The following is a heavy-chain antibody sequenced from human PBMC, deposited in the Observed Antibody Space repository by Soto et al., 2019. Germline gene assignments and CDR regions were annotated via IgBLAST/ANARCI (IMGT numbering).Heavy chain of an antibody. CDR2: IGPYGNTI. Sequence: QVHVVVSGGGMVNPGEPLRIPCAASRFSFRDYFMSWICQAPGKGLEWVSYIGPYGNTIYYADSGKGRFVISRDDTTNSLFLQMYNLRAEYTAVEYCARDDYTYGVSWGQGTLVTVSS. V-gene: IGHV3-11*01. CDR1: RFSFRDYF. CDR3: ARDDYTYGVS. D-gene: IGHD3-16*01. J-gene: IGHJ5*02.